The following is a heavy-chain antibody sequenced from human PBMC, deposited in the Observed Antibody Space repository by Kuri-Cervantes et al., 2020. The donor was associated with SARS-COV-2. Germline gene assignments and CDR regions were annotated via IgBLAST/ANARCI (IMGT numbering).Heavy chain of an antibody. J-gene: IGHJ4*02. Sequence: SETLSLTCTVSGGSISSSSYYWGWIRQPPGKGLEWIGSIYYSGSTNYNPSLKSRVTISVDTSKNQFSLKLSSVTAADTAVYYCARATTYYDFWSGYSFDYWGQGTLVTVSS. D-gene: IGHD3-3*01. CDR1: GGSISSSSYY. CDR3: ARATTYYDFWSGYSFDY. V-gene: IGHV4-39*07. CDR2: IYYSGST.